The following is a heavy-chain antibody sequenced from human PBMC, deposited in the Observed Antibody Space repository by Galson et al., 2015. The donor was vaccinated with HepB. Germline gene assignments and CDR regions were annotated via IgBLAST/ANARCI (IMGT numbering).Heavy chain of an antibody. CDR2: ISGSGGST. D-gene: IGHD5-12*01. Sequence: SLRLSCAASGFTFSSYAMSWVRQAPGKGLEWVSAISGSGGSTYYADSVKGRFTISRDNSKNTLYLQMNSLRAEDTAVYYCAKYSGYDYWDYYYMDVWGKGTTVTVSS. V-gene: IGHV3-23*01. CDR1: GFTFSSYA. J-gene: IGHJ6*03. CDR3: AKYSGYDYWDYYYMDV.